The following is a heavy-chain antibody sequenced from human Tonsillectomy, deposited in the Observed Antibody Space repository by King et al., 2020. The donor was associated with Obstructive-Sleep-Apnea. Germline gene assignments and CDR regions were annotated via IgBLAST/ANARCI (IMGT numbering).Heavy chain of an antibody. CDR2: IWSDGSTK. J-gene: IGHJ1*01. CDR3: ARDWGTMIRGRLYY. CDR1: GFNFGAYI. V-gene: IGHV3-33*01. Sequence: VQLVESGGGVAQPGRSLRLSCAASGFNFGAYIVHWVRQAPGKGLEWVAVIWSDGSTKYYADSVKGRFTISRDNSENILYLQMDSLRVDDTAVYYCARDWGTMIRGRLYYWGQGTLVTVSS. D-gene: IGHD3-10*01.